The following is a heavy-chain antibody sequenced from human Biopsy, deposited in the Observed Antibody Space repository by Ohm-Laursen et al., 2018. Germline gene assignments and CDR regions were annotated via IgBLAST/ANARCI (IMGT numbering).Heavy chain of an antibody. V-gene: IGHV1-2*02. CDR3: ARELGDFWGGRQFDF. J-gene: IGHJ5*01. CDR2: IDPKSGGT. D-gene: IGHD3-3*01. CDR1: GYTFTGYH. Sequence: ASVKVSCQASGYTFTGYHVHWVRQAPGHGLGWMGWIDPKSGGTNYAQKFQGRVTMTRDTSISTTYMELRRLTSDDTAVFYCARELGDFWGGRQFDFWGQGTLGTVSS.